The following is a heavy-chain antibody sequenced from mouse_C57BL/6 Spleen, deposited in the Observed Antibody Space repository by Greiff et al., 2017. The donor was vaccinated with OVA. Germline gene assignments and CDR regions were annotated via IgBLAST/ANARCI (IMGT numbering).Heavy chain of an antibody. V-gene: IGHV5-9*01. D-gene: IGHD3-1*01. CDR2: ISGGGGNT. CDR1: GFTFSSYT. J-gene: IGHJ4*01. CDR3: AREGLRRSYAMDY. Sequence: EVMLVESGGGLVKPGGSLKLSCAASGFTFSSYTMSWVRQTPEKRLEWVATISGGGGNTYYPDSVKGRFTISRDNAKNTLYLQMSSLRSEDTALYYCAREGLRRSYAMDYWGQGTSVTVSS.